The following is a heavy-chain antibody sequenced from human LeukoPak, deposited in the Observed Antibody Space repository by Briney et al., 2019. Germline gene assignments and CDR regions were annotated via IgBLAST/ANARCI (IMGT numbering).Heavy chain of an antibody. D-gene: IGHD3-10*01. V-gene: IGHV1-2*02. Sequence: ASAKVSCKASGYTFTGYYMHWVRQAPGQGLEWMGWINPNSGGTNYAQKFQGRVTMTRDTSISTAYMELSRLRSDDTAVYYCARVMGSGSYYNEFDYWGQGTLVTVSS. CDR1: GYTFTGYY. J-gene: IGHJ4*02. CDR3: ARVMGSGSYYNEFDY. CDR2: INPNSGGT.